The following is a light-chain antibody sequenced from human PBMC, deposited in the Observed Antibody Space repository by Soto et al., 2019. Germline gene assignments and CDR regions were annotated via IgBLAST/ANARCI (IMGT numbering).Light chain of an antibody. V-gene: IGKV1-9*01. CDR1: QGISSF. Sequence: DIQLTQSPSFLSASVGDTVTITCRASQGISSFLAWYQQKPGRAPKLLIYGASTLQSGVPSRFSGSGSGTEFTLTISSLQPEDFANYYCQQLNTFPVTFGPGTIVDIK. J-gene: IGKJ3*01. CDR2: GAS. CDR3: QQLNTFPVT.